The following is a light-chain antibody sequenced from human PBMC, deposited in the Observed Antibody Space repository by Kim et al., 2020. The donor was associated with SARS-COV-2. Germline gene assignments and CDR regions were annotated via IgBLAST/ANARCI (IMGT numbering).Light chain of an antibody. CDR2: QDS. J-gene: IGLJ1*01. V-gene: IGLV3-1*01. CDR1: KLGDKY. Sequence: SYELTQPPSVSVSPGQTASITCSGDKLGDKYAYWYQQKPGQSPVLVIYQDSKRPSGIPERFSGYNSGNTATLTISGTQAMDEADYYCQAWDSSTEVFGTGTKVTVL. CDR3: QAWDSSTEV.